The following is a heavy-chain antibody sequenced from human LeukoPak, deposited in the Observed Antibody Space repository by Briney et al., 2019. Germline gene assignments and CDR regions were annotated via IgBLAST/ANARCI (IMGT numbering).Heavy chain of an antibody. Sequence: GGSLRLSCAASGFTFSSYAMSWVRQAPGKGLEWVSAISGSGGSTYYEDSVKGRFTISRHNSKNPLYLQMNTLRAEDTAVYYCANVLEWLLYAWGQGTLVTVSS. J-gene: IGHJ4*02. D-gene: IGHD3-3*01. V-gene: IGHV3-23*01. CDR2: ISGSGGST. CDR1: GFTFSSYA. CDR3: ANVLEWLLYA.